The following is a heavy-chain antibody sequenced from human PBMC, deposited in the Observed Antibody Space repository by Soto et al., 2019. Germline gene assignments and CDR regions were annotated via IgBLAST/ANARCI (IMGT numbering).Heavy chain of an antibody. CDR2: IGIGGDT. Sequence: PGGSLRLSCAASGFTLSNHDMYWVHQATGKSLEWVSAIGIGGDTYYPASVKGRFTISRQNAKNSLYLQMNNLRAGDTAVYYCARGPGSPRYYNGMNVWGQGTPVTVYS. V-gene: IGHV3-13*01. D-gene: IGHD3-10*01. J-gene: IGHJ6*02. CDR3: ARGPGSPRYYNGMNV. CDR1: GFTLSNHD.